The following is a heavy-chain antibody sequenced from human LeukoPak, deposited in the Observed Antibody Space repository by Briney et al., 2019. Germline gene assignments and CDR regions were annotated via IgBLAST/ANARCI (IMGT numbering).Heavy chain of an antibody. V-gene: IGHV3-21*01. D-gene: IGHD2-15*01. Sequence: GGSLRLSCAASGFTFSSYSMNWVRQAPGKGLEWVSSISSSSYIYYADSVKGRFTISRDNAKNSLYLQMNSLRAEDTAVYYCATRYCSGGSCYSPFDYWGQGTLVTVSS. CDR3: ATRYCSGGSCYSPFDY. CDR2: ISSSSYI. CDR1: GFTFSSYS. J-gene: IGHJ4*02.